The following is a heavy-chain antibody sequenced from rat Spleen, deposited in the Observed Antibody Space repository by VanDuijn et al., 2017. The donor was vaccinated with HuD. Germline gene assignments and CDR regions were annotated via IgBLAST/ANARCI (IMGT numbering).Heavy chain of an antibody. CDR2: ISYDGSST. Sequence: EVQLVESGGGLVQPGRSLKLSCAASGFTFSDYNMAWVRQAPKKGLEWVATISYDGSSTYYRDSVKGRFTISRDIARSTLYLQMNSLRSADTATYYCARHDGGYPLFDYWGQGVMVTVSS. CDR1: GFTFSDYN. V-gene: IGHV5-7*01. CDR3: ARHDGGYPLFDY. D-gene: IGHD1-11*01. J-gene: IGHJ2*01.